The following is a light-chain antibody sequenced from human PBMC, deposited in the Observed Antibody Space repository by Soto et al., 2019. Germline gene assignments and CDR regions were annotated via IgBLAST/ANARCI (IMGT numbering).Light chain of an antibody. V-gene: IGLV4-60*02. J-gene: IGLJ3*02. Sequence: QLVLTQSSSASASLGSSVKLTCTLSSGHSSYIIAWHQQQPGKAPRYFMKLEGSGSYNTGSGVPDRFSGSSSGADRYLTISHLQFEDEADYYCETWDSNTHTVFGGGTKLTVL. CDR2: LEGSGSY. CDR3: ETWDSNTHTV. CDR1: SGHSSYI.